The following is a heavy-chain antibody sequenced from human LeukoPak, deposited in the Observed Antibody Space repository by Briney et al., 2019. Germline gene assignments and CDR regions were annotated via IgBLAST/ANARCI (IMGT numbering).Heavy chain of an antibody. CDR1: DGCFSGYY. J-gene: IGHJ4*02. CDR3: ASTLPHITMVRGAKKAPRCFDY. V-gene: IGHV4-34*01. D-gene: IGHD3-10*01. CDR2: LNHSEST. Sequence: SDTLSLTCADYDGCFSGYYWGWIRQPPGKGMEWIEELNHSESTNYNPSPKSRITISVQMSKNHFSLKLSSVTAADTAVYYCASTLPHITMVRGAKKAPRCFDYWGQGTLVTVSS.